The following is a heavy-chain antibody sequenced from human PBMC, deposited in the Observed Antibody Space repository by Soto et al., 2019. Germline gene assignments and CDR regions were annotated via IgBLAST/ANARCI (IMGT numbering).Heavy chain of an antibody. CDR2: IYYSGST. Sequence: QLQLQESGPGLVKPSETLSLTCTVSGGSLSSSSHYWGWIRQPPGKGLAWIGGIYYSGSTYYNPSLKSRVTISVDTSKNQFSLKLSSVTAADTAVYYCAIRYSRSSLEYHFDYWGQGTLVTVSS. V-gene: IGHV4-39*01. D-gene: IGHD6-6*01. CDR1: GGSLSSSSHY. CDR3: AIRYSRSSLEYHFDY. J-gene: IGHJ4*02.